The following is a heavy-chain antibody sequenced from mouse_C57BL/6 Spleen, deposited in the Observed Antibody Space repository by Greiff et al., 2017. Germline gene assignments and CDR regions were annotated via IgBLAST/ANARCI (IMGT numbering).Heavy chain of an antibody. Sequence: EVQRVESGGGLVKPGGSLKLSCAASGFTFSDYGMHWVRQAPEKGLEWVAYISSGSSTIYYADTVKGRFTISRDNAKNTLCLQMTSLRSEDTAMYYCARDHYYGSSPYAMDYWGQGTSVTVSS. CDR2: ISSGSSTI. J-gene: IGHJ4*01. D-gene: IGHD1-1*01. CDR1: GFTFSDYG. CDR3: ARDHYYGSSPYAMDY. V-gene: IGHV5-17*01.